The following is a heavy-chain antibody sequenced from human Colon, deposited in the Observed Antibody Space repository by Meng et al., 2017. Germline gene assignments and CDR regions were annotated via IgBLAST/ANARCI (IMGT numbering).Heavy chain of an antibody. CDR3: AAAASVVTEYYFDY. V-gene: IGHV1-58*01. CDR1: GFTFTSSA. J-gene: IGHJ4*02. Sequence: SVKVSCKASGFTFTSSAVQWVRQARGQRREWIGWIVVGSGNTNYAQKFQERVTITRDMSTSTAYMELSSLRSEDTAVYYCAAAASVVTEYYFDYWGQGTLVTVSS. CDR2: IVVGSGNT. D-gene: IGHD3-22*01.